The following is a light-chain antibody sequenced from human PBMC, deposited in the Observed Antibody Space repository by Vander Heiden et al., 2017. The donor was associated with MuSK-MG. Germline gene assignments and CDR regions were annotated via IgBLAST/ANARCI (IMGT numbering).Light chain of an antibody. CDR1: QGISSW. J-gene: IGKJ5*01. CDR3: QHANNFIT. Sequence: DIQMTQSPSSVSASVGDRATITCRASQGISSWLAWYQQKPGKAPKLLIYAASRWQSGVPLRFSGSGSGTDFTLTNSSRQPQDFATYYWQHANNFITFGQGTRLEIK. V-gene: IGKV1-12*01. CDR2: AAS.